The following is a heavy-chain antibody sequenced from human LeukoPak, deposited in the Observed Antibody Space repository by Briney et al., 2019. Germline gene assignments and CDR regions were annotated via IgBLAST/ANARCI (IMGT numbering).Heavy chain of an antibody. D-gene: IGHD5-18*01. CDR2: IYYSGST. V-gene: IGHV4-59*01. CDR3: ARASSHSLGYYYYMDV. Sequence: SETLSLTCTVSGGSISSYYWSWIRQPPGKGLEWIGYIYYSGSTNYNPSLKSRVTISVDTSKNQFSLKLSSVTAADTAVYYCARASSHSLGYYYYMDVWGKGTTVTISS. J-gene: IGHJ6*03. CDR1: GGSISSYY.